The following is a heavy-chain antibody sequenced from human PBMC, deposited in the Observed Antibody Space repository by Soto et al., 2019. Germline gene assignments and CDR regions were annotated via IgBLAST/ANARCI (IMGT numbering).Heavy chain of an antibody. CDR1: GFTFSNNW. CDR2: INSDGSST. J-gene: IGHJ4*02. D-gene: IGHD6-19*01. Sequence: GGSLRLSCAASGFTFSNNWMHWVRQAPGKGPVWVSRINSDGSSTYYADSVKGRFTISRDNAKNTLYLQMNSLRADDTAGYYCESGGIEVHWGQGTLVTVSS. V-gene: IGHV3-74*01. CDR3: ESGGIEVH.